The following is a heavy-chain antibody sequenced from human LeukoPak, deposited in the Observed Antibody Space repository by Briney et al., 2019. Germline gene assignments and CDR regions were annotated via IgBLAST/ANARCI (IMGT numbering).Heavy chain of an antibody. CDR1: GFTFSDYY. J-gene: IGHJ6*03. CDR3: AKRPRAENYDYVWGSSSYSYYMDV. V-gene: IGHV3-30*02. Sequence: GGSLRLSCAATGFTFSDYYMSWIRQAPGKGLEWVAFIRYDGSTKYYADSVKGRFTISRDNSKNTLYLQMNSLRTEDTAVYYCAKRPRAENYDYVWGSSSYSYYMDVWGKGTTVTISS. CDR2: IRYDGSTK. D-gene: IGHD3-16*01.